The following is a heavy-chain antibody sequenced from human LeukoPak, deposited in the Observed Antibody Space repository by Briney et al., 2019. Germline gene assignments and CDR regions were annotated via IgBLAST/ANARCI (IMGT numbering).Heavy chain of an antibody. D-gene: IGHD6-19*01. V-gene: IGHV4-38-2*02. CDR2: IYHSGST. CDR3: ARRRSSGWYIYFDY. Sequence: PSETLSLTCTVSGYSISSGYYWGWIRQPPGKGLEWIGSIYHSGSTYYNPSLKSRVTISVDTSKNQFSLKLSSVTAADTAVYYCARRRSSGWYIYFDYWGQGTLVTVSS. CDR1: GYSISSGYY. J-gene: IGHJ4*02.